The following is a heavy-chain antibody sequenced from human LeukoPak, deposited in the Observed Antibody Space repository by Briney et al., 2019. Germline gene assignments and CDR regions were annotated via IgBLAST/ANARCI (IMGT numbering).Heavy chain of an antibody. CDR3: ARGITTVTTIDY. D-gene: IGHD4-17*01. J-gene: IGHJ4*02. CDR2: IYYSGST. CDR1: GGSISSYY. V-gene: IGHV4-59*12. Sequence: SETLSLTCTVSGGSISSYYWSWIRKPPGKGLEWIGYIYYSGSTNYNPSLKSRVTISVDTSKNQFSLKLSSVTAADTAVYYCARGITTVTTIDYWGQGTLVTVSS.